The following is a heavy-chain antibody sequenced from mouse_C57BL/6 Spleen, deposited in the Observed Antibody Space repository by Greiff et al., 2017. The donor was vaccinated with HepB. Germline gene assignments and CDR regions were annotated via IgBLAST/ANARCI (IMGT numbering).Heavy chain of an antibody. Sequence: VKLQESGAELARPGASVKLSCKASGYTFTSYGISWVKQRTGQGLEWIGEIYPRSGNTYYNEKFKGKATLTADKSSSTAYMELRSLTSEDSAVYFCARRPTVVAPAMDYWGQGTSVTVSS. CDR3: ARRPTVVAPAMDY. D-gene: IGHD1-1*01. J-gene: IGHJ4*01. CDR1: GYTFTSYG. CDR2: IYPRSGNT. V-gene: IGHV1-81*01.